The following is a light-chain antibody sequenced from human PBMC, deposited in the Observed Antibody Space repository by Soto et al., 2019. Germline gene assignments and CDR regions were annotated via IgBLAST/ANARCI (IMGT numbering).Light chain of an antibody. Sequence: QSALTQPASVSGSLGQSITISCTGTSSDLGGYNYVSWYQQHPGKAPRLVIYEVTNRPSGVSNRFSGSKSGNTASLTISGLQAEDEADYYCNSFTDSSLYVFGTGTMLTVL. CDR3: NSFTDSSLYV. CDR1: SSDLGGYNY. J-gene: IGLJ1*01. CDR2: EVT. V-gene: IGLV2-14*01.